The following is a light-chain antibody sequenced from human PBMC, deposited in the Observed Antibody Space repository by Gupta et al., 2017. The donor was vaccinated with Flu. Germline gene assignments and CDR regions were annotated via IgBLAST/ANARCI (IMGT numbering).Light chain of an antibody. V-gene: IGLV2-14*04. CDR3: SSHSSSSTPCV. CDR1: SSDVGGYNF. J-gene: IGLJ1*01. CDR2: DVS. Sequence: RAITISCTGTSSDVGGYNFVSWYQQPPGKAPKLIIFDVSNRPSGVSNRFSGPKSGNTASLTISGLLAEDEGDYFCSSHSSSSTPCVFGTGTRV.